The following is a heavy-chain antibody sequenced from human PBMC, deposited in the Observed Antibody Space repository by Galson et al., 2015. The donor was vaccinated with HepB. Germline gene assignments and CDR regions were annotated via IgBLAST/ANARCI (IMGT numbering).Heavy chain of an antibody. V-gene: IGHV3-30*18. J-gene: IGHJ2*01. Sequence: SLRLSCAASGFSFNTYGMHWVRQAPGKGLEWVAAMSHGGRNKFYADSVKGRFQISRDNSMNTLYLQMNSLRAEDTALYYCAKDAFRFSIIRWYFDLWGRGTLVAVSS. CDR1: GFSFNTYG. D-gene: IGHD2/OR15-2a*01. CDR2: MSHGGRNK. CDR3: AKDAFRFSIIRWYFDL.